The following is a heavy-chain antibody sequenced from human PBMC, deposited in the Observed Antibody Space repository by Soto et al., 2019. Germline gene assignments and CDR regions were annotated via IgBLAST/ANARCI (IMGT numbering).Heavy chain of an antibody. CDR3: ARNNVRGVSNSYNWMDP. CDR1: GGPISSYY. CDR2: IFYTGNT. V-gene: IGHV4-59*01. J-gene: IGHJ5*02. D-gene: IGHD3-10*01. Sequence: NPSETLSLTCNVSGGPISSYYWIFIRHSPFKGLEWIGQIFYTGNTNYNPSLKSRVTMSVDIPKKQFSLKLRSVTTADTAIYFCARNNVRGVSNSYNWMDPWGQGTLVTVSS.